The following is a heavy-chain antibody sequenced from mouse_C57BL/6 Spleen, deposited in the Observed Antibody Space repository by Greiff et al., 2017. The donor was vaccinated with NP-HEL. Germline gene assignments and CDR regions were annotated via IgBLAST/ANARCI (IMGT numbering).Heavy chain of an antibody. CDR3: ASSYYSNYWFAY. Sequence: ESGPGLVKPSQSLSLTCSVTGYSITSGYYWNWIRQFPGNKLEWMGYISYDGSNNYNPSLKNRISITRDTSKNQFFLKLNSVTTEDTATYYCASSYYSNYWFAYWGQGTLVTVSA. D-gene: IGHD2-5*01. V-gene: IGHV3-6*01. CDR1: GYSITSGYY. J-gene: IGHJ3*01. CDR2: ISYDGSN.